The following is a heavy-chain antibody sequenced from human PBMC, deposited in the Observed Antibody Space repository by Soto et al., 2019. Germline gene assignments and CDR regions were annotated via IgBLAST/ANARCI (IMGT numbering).Heavy chain of an antibody. J-gene: IGHJ4*02. CDR1: GYTFTSYY. Sequence: GASVKVSCKASGYTFTSYYMYCVRQAPGQGLEWMGWINPNSGGTNYAQKFQGWVTMTRDTSISTVYMELSRLRSDDTAVYYCARGMIAVAGTPLYYLDYWGQGTLVTVSS. D-gene: IGHD6-19*01. CDR2: INPNSGGT. V-gene: IGHV1-2*04. CDR3: ARGMIAVAGTPLYYLDY.